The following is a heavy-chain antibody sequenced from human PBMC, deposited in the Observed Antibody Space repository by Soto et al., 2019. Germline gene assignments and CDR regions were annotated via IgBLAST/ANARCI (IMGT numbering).Heavy chain of an antibody. Sequence: PGGSLRLSCAASGFTFARYAMSWARQAQRKGLEWVSGISGSGGNTYNADSVKGRFTISIDNSKNTLYLDMISLRAEDTAVYYCAKGLSIAAAGTFDYWGQGTLVNVSS. D-gene: IGHD6-13*01. CDR2: ISGSGGNT. V-gene: IGHV3-23*01. CDR1: GFTFARYA. CDR3: AKGLSIAAAGTFDY. J-gene: IGHJ4*02.